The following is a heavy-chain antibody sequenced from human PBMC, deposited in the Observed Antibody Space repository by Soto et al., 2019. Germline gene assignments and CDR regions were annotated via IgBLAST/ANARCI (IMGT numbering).Heavy chain of an antibody. CDR3: AHRVHGSDSGWNAGVFDY. J-gene: IGHJ4*01. D-gene: IGHD1-1*01. CDR1: GFSISTSGVG. V-gene: IGHV2-5*02. CDR2: IYWDDDK. Sequence: SGPTLVNPTQTLTLTCTFSGFSISTSGVGVGWIRQPPGKALEWLAFIYWDDDKRYSPSLRSRLTIAKDTSKNEVVLTMTNMDPEDTANYYCAHRVHGSDSGWNAGVFDYWGHGTLATVSS.